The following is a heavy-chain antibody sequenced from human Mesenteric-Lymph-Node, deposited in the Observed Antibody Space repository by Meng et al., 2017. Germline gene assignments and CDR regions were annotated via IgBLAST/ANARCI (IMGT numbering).Heavy chain of an antibody. Sequence: EVQLVESGGGLVTPGGSLRLSCAASGFTFSSYSMNWVRRAPGKGLEWVSYISSNSYYISYADSVKGRFTISRDNAKNSVYLQMNSLRAEDTAVYYCAEGSGSYAVAYWGQGTLVTVSS. D-gene: IGHD1-26*01. V-gene: IGHV3-21*01. CDR1: GFTFSSYS. J-gene: IGHJ4*02. CDR3: AEGSGSYAVAY. CDR2: ISSNSYYI.